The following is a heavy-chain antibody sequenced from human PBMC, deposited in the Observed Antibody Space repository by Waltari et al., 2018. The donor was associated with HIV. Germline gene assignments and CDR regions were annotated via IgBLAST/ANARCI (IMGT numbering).Heavy chain of an antibody. J-gene: IGHJ4*02. CDR3: ATDDFLTY. D-gene: IGHD1-1*01. CDR1: GFNVSANY. CDR2: MYTGGTT. Sequence: EVQLVESGGGLVQPGGSLRLSCAVSGFNVSANYMSWVRQAPGKGLGGVSVMYTGGTTYYADSVKGRGTISRDNSKNTVFLQMNNLRAEDTAVYYCATDDFLTYWGQGTLVTVSS. V-gene: IGHV3-66*01.